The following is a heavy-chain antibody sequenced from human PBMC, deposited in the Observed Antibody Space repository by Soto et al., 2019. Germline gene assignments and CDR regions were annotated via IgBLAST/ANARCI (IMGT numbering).Heavy chain of an antibody. CDR1: GFSLSTSGVG. Sequence: QITLKESGPPLVKPTQTLTLTCTFSGFSLSTSGVGVGWIRQPPGKALEWLALIYWDDDKRYSPSLKSRLTITKHTSKNQVDLTKPNIDPVDTATYYCAHRGSGSGGSCYPYWGQGTLVTVSS. D-gene: IGHD2-15*01. J-gene: IGHJ4*02. CDR2: IYWDDDK. V-gene: IGHV2-5*02. CDR3: AHRGSGSGGSCYPY.